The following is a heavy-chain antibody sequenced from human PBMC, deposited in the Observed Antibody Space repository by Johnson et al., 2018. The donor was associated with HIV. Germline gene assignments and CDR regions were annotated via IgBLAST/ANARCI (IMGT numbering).Heavy chain of an antibody. Sequence: QVQLVESGGGVVQPGRSLRLSCAASGFTFSNYGMHWVRQAPGKGLEWVAVISYDGSNKYYADSVKGRFTISRDNSKNKLYLQMNSLRAEDTAVYYCARDGSQLSDACDIWGQGTMVTVSS. CDR2: ISYDGSNK. J-gene: IGHJ3*02. V-gene: IGHV3-30*03. CDR3: ARDGSQLSDACDI. D-gene: IGHD6-6*01. CDR1: GFTFSNYG.